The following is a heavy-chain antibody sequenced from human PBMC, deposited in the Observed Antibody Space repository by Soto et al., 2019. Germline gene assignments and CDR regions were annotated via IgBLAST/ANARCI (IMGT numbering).Heavy chain of an antibody. CDR2: ISWNSGSI. Sequence: GESLRLSFTSSVFTFDDYSMHWVRQAPGEGLEWVSGISWNSGSIGYADSVKGRFTISRDNAKNSLYLQMNSLRAEDTALYYCAKDIGSVLRFLEWLSPGYGMDVWGQGT. V-gene: IGHV3-9*01. CDR3: AKDIGSVLRFLEWLSPGYGMDV. D-gene: IGHD3-3*01. CDR1: VFTFDDYS. J-gene: IGHJ6*02.